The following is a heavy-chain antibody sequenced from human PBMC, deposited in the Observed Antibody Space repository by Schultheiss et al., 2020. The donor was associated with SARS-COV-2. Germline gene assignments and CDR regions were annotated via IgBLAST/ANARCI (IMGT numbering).Heavy chain of an antibody. CDR1: GFTFSSYS. CDR2: ISSSSSYI. J-gene: IGHJ5*02. V-gene: IGHV3-21*01. Sequence: GESLKISCAASGFTFSSYSMNWVRQAPGKGLEWVSSISSSSSYIYYADSVKGRFTISRDNAKNSLYLQMNSLRAEDTAVYYCARDRGALCSGGSCFNWFDPWGQGTLVTVSS. CDR3: ARDRGALCSGGSCFNWFDP. D-gene: IGHD2-15*01.